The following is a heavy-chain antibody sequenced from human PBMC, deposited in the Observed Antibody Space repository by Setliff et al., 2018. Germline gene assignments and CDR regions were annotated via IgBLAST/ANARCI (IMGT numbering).Heavy chain of an antibody. Sequence: PSETLSLTCAVYGGSFSDYYWSWIRQSPGKGLEWIGEIHHSGSTHYNPSLKSRVTISVDTSKNQFSLKLSSVAAADTAVYYCARGFDVCGGGACYTDGPYYFDYWGLGTLVTVSS. V-gene: IGHV4-34*01. CDR2: IHHSGST. J-gene: IGHJ4*02. CDR3: ARGFDVCGGGACYTDGPYYFDY. D-gene: IGHD2-21*02. CDR1: GGSFSDYY.